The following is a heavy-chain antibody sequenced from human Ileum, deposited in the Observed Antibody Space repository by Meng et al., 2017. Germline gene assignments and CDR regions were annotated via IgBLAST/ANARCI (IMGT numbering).Heavy chain of an antibody. CDR2: IHYSGSR. CDR1: CGSVSRASYY. CDR3: ARFYGSGTFEVHDY. J-gene: IGHJ4*02. D-gene: IGHD3-10*01. Sequence: LQEAGPGLVGLSETLSLTGTVSCGSVSRASYYWSWIRQRPGKGLECIVLIHYSGSRNYNPSLKSRVTMSVDTSKNQVSLRLTSVTAADTAVYYCARFYGSGTFEVHDYWGQGTLVTVSS. V-gene: IGHV4-61*01.